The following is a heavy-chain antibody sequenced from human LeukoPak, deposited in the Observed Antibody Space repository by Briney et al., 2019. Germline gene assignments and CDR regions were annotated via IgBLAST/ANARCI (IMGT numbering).Heavy chain of an antibody. CDR1: GDSISRYY. J-gene: IGHJ3*02. CDR2: IFHIGST. D-gene: IGHD3-22*01. V-gene: IGHV4-59*01. Sequence: NPSETLSLTCTVSGDSISRYYWNWIRQSPGRGLEWLGYIFHIGSTSYNPSLKSRVTMSLDTSKNQFSLKLRSLTAADTAVYYCARGSPLLLDAFDIWGKGTKVIVSS. CDR3: ARGSPLLLDAFDI.